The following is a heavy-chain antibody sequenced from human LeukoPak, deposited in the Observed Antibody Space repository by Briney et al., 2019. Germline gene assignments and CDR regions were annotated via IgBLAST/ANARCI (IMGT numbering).Heavy chain of an antibody. CDR1: GGSISSYY. CDR2: IYYSGST. V-gene: IGHV4-59*01. D-gene: IGHD3-22*01. CDR3: ARDANDSSGYYSFDDAFDI. J-gene: IGHJ3*02. Sequence: SETLSLTCTVSGGSISSYYWSWIRQPPGKGLEWIGYIYYSGSTNYNPSLKSRVTISVDTSKNQFSLKLSSVTAADTAVYYCARDANDSSGYYSFDDAFDIWGQGTMVTVSS.